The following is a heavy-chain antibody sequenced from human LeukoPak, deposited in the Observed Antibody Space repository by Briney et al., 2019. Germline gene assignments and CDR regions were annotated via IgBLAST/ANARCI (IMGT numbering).Heavy chain of an antibody. CDR3: ATYYYDSGGFHFHH. V-gene: IGHV3-64*01. Sequence: PGGSLRLSCAASGFTFRSYGMHWVRQAPGKGLEYVSAISSNGGRTYYANSVKARFTISRDNSRNTLYLQMGSLRAEDMAVYYCATYYYDSGGFHFHHWGQGTLVTVSS. CDR1: GFTFRSYG. D-gene: IGHD3-22*01. J-gene: IGHJ1*01. CDR2: ISSNGGRT.